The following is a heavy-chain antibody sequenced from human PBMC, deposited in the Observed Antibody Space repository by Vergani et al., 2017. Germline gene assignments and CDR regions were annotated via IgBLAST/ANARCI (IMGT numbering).Heavy chain of an antibody. CDR3: ARESLYCSGGSCYSDGMDV. D-gene: IGHD2-15*01. CDR1: GGSISSYY. V-gene: IGHV4-59*01. J-gene: IGHJ6*02. CDR2: IYYSGST. Sequence: QVQLQDSGPGLVKPSETLSLTCTVSGGSISSYYWSWIRQPPGKGLEWIGYIYYSGSTNYNPSLKSRVTISVDTSKNQFSVKLSSVTAADTAVYYCARESLYCSGGSCYSDGMDVWGQGTTVTVSS.